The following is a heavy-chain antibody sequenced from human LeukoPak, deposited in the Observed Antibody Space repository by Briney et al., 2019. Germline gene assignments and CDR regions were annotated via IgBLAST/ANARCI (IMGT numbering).Heavy chain of an antibody. CDR3: TRDGGSYFSLTDY. CDR1: GFTFGDYA. D-gene: IGHD1-26*01. V-gene: IGHV3-49*03. Sequence: GGSLRLSCTASGFTFGDYAMIWFRQAPGKGLEWVGFIRSKAYGGTTEYAASVKGRFTISRDDSKSIAYLQMNSLKTEDTAVYYCTRDGGSYFSLTDYWGQGTLVTVSS. J-gene: IGHJ4*02. CDR2: IRSKAYGGTT.